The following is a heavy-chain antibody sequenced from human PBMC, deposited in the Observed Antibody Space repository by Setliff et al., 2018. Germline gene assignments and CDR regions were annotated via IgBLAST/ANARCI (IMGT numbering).Heavy chain of an antibody. Sequence: GESLKISCQGLGYDFFGYWIAWVRQVPGKGPEWVGLIYPGDSDTRYSPSFQGQVTISVDGSRVTAYLQWDSLKASDAATYYCARLAVRNTVYYYFTDVWGKGTSVTVSS. V-gene: IGHV5-51*01. CDR3: ARLAVRNTVYYYFTDV. CDR1: GYDFFGYW. D-gene: IGHD2-2*02. CDR2: IYPGDSDT. J-gene: IGHJ6*03.